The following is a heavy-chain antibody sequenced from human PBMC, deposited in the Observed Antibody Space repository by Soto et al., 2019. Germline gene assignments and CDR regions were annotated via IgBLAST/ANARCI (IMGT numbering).Heavy chain of an antibody. V-gene: IGHV3-30-3*01. CDR2: ISYDGSNK. CDR3: ARADSGSYDY. J-gene: IGHJ4*02. CDR1: GFTFSSYA. Sequence: QVQLVESGGGVVQPGRSLRLSCAASGFTFSSYAMHWVRQAPGKGLEWVAVISYDGSNKYYADSVKGRFTISRDNSKNTLYLQMNSLRAEDTAVYYCARADSGSYDYWGQGTLVTVSS. D-gene: IGHD1-26*01.